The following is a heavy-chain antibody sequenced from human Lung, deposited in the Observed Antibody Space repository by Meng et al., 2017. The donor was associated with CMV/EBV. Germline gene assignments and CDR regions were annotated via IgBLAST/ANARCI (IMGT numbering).Heavy chain of an antibody. D-gene: IGHD1-26*01. CDR2: LSSGGSST. V-gene: IGHV3-23*01. Sequence: GESXKISCAASGFTFSVYPMSWVRQAPGKGLEWVSSLSSGGSSTYYTDSVKGRFTISRDNSKNTVHLQMNSLRVEDTAVYYCAKGRAVGATTPFDYWRQRTLVTVSS. J-gene: IGHJ4*01. CDR3: AKGRAVGATTPFDY. CDR1: GFTFSVYP.